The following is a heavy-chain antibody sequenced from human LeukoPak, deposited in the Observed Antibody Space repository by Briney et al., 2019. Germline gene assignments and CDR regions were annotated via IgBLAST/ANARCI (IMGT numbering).Heavy chain of an antibody. Sequence: ASVKVSCRAFGYTFTAYYMHWVRQAPGHGLEWMGWIDPKSGVTNYAQKFQGRVTMTSDSSINTAFMDLSRLTYDDSAVYFCGRGQASFAPWGQGTLVTVSS. J-gene: IGHJ5*02. V-gene: IGHV1-2*02. CDR1: GYTFTAYY. D-gene: IGHD3-10*01. CDR3: GRGQASFAP. CDR2: IDPKSGVT.